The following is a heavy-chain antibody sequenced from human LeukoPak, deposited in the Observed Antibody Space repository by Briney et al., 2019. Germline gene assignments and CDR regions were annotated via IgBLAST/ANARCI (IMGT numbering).Heavy chain of an antibody. CDR2: IIPIFGTA. D-gene: IGHD3-22*01. CDR3: ARSLYYYDSSGYSEYYFDY. CDR1: GGTFSSYA. V-gene: IGHV1-69*13. J-gene: IGHJ4*02. Sequence: SVKVSCKASGGTFSSYAISWVRQAPGQGLEWMGGIIPIFGTASYAQKFQGRVTITADESTSTAYMELSSLRSEDTAVYYCARSLYYYDSSGYSEYYFDYWGQGTLVTVSS.